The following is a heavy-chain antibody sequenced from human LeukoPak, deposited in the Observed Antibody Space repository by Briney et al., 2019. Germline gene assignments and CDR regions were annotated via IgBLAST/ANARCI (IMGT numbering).Heavy chain of an antibody. CDR3: AREDWEDYFDY. CDR2: INPSGGST. J-gene: IGHJ4*02. CDR1: GYTFTSYY. D-gene: IGHD3/OR15-3a*01. Sequence: GASVKVSCKASGYTFTSYYMHWVRQAPGQGLEWMGIINPSGGSTSYAQKFQGRVTITRDTSASTAYMELSSLRSEDTAVYYCAREDWEDYFDYWGQGTLVTVSS. V-gene: IGHV1-46*01.